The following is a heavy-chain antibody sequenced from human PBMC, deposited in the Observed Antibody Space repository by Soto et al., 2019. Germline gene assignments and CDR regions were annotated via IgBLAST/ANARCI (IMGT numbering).Heavy chain of an antibody. Sequence: SETLSLTCTVSGGSISSYYWSWIRQPPGKGLEWIGYIYYSGSTNYNPSLKSRVTISVDTSKNQFSLKLSSVTAADTAVYYCAAIAAAGGGYFDYWGQGTLVTVSS. CDR1: GGSISSYY. J-gene: IGHJ4*02. V-gene: IGHV4-59*01. CDR2: IYYSGST. CDR3: AAIAAAGGGYFDY. D-gene: IGHD6-13*01.